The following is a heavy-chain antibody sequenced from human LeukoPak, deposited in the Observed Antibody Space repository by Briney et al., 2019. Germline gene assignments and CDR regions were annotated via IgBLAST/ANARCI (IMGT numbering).Heavy chain of an antibody. D-gene: IGHD1-26*01. J-gene: IGHJ3*02. Sequence: GESLRLYCAASGFTFSSYWMSWIRQAPGKGLEWVANIKQDGSEKYYVDSVKGRFTISRDNAKNSLYLQMNSLRAEDTAVYYCARGGIVGPNRSFDIWGQGTMVTVSS. CDR2: IKQDGSEK. CDR3: ARGGIVGPNRSFDI. CDR1: GFTFSSYW. V-gene: IGHV3-7*01.